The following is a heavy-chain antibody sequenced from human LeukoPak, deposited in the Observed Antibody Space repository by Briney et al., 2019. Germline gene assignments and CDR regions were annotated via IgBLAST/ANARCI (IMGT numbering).Heavy chain of an antibody. D-gene: IGHD6-13*01. CDR2: ICYDGSNK. Sequence: PGRSLRLSCAASGFTFSSYGMHWVRQAPGKGLEWVAVICYDGSNKYYADSVKGRFTISRDNPKNTLYLQMNSLRAEDTAVYYCASMAAAGTGYWRQGTLVTVSS. J-gene: IGHJ4*02. CDR1: GFTFSSYG. V-gene: IGHV3-33*01. CDR3: ASMAAAGTGY.